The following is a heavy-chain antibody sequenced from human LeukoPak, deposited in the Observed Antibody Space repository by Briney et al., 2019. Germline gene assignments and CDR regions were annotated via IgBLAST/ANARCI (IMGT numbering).Heavy chain of an antibody. Sequence: QSGGSLRLSCAASGFTFSSYGMHWVRQAPGKGLEWVAVMSYDGSNKYYADSVKGRFTISRDNSKNTPYPQMNSLRAEDTAVYYCARDSKALGEAFDIWGQGTMVTVSS. CDR2: MSYDGSNK. J-gene: IGHJ3*02. CDR3: ARDSKALGEAFDI. CDR1: GFTFSSYG. V-gene: IGHV3-30*03.